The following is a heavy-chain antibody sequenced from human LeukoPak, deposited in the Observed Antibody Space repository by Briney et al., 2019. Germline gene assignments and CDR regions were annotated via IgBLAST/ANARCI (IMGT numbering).Heavy chain of an antibody. CDR1: GGSISSYY. CDR2: IYTSGST. Sequence: SETLSLTCTVSGGSISSYYWTWIRQPPGKGLEWIGRIYTSGSTNYNPSLRSRVTMSVDTSKNQFSLNLSSVTAADTAVYYCARDKEYCGGDCSYWYFDLWGRGTAVTVSS. V-gene: IGHV4-4*07. D-gene: IGHD2-21*02. J-gene: IGHJ2*01. CDR3: ARDKEYCGGDCSYWYFDL.